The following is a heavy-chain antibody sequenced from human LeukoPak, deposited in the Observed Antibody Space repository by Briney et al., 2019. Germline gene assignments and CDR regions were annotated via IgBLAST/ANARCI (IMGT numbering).Heavy chain of an antibody. V-gene: IGHV1-46*01. CDR1: GYTFITYY. D-gene: IGHD6-13*01. Sequence: ASVKVSCKTSGYTFITYYIHWVRQAPGQGLEWMGIINPSGGSTNYAQKFQGRVTMTRDTSTSTVFMELSSLRSEDTAVYFCARSPPGRVHDSSKRGLFDPWGQGTLVTVSS. CDR2: INPSGGST. J-gene: IGHJ5*02. CDR3: ARSPPGRVHDSSKRGLFDP.